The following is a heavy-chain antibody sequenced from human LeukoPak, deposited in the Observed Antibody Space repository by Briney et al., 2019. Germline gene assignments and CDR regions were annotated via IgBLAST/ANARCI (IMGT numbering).Heavy chain of an antibody. Sequence: ASVKVSCKASGHTFTNFGITWVRQAPGQGLEWMGWIGADSGNTNYAQKFQGRVTLSIDTSTSTAYVELRTLGSDDTAVYFCAKNRGATWWDLVDYWGQGTLVTVSS. CDR2: IGADSGNT. CDR1: GHTFTNFG. CDR3: AKNRGATWWDLVDY. D-gene: IGHD1-26*01. V-gene: IGHV1-18*01. J-gene: IGHJ4*02.